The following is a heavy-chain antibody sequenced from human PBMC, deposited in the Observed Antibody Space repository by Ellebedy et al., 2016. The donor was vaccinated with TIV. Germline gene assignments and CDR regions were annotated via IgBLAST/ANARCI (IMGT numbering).Heavy chain of an antibody. CDR2: IYYSGTT. Sequence: SETLSLTXSVSGGSINSGDYYWSWIRQPPGKGLEWLGYIYYSGTTYYNTSLKSRITISVDTSKNQFSLRLSSVTAADTAVYFCARETDFWSDASYFDYWGRGTLVTVSS. J-gene: IGHJ4*02. CDR3: ARETDFWSDASYFDY. CDR1: GGSINSGDYY. V-gene: IGHV4-30-4*01. D-gene: IGHD3-3*01.